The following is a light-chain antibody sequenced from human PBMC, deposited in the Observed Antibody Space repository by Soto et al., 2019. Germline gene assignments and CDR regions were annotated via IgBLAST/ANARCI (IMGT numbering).Light chain of an antibody. CDR2: RAS. Sequence: DIQMTQSPSSLSASVGDRVTITCRASQSISSYLNWYQQKPGKAPNLLIYRASSLESGVPSRFSGSGSGTEFTLTISSLKPDDFATYYCQQYQSYSSFAGGTKVDIK. V-gene: IGKV1-5*01. J-gene: IGKJ4*01. CDR3: QQYQSYSS. CDR1: QSISSY.